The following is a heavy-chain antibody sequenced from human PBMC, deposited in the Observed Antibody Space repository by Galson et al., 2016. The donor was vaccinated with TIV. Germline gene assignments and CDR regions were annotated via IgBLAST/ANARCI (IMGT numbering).Heavy chain of an antibody. CDR1: GYTFTTYD. CDR2: MNPDSANT. J-gene: IGHJ6*04. V-gene: IGHV1-8*02. Sequence: SVKVSCKASGYTFTTYDIIWVRQATGQGLEWMGRMNPDSANTDYAQKFKGRVTMTRNTSSSTAYMELSSLRSEDTTVYYCAREVGYCNSSSCYPVYMDVWGKGTTVTVSS. D-gene: IGHD2-2*01. CDR3: AREVGYCNSSSCYPVYMDV.